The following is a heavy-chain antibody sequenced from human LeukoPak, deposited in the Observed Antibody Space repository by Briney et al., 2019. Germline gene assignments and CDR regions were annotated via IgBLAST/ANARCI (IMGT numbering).Heavy chain of an antibody. CDR2: IGYDGNNK. D-gene: IGHD5/OR15-5a*01. Sequence: GGSLRLSCAASGFTLSSYGMHWVRQAPGKGLEWVAFIGYDGNNKYYPDSVKGRFTISRDISKNTLYLQMNSLRAEDTAVYYCAKGPKQLLVRRSVWSYMDVWGKGTTVTIS. CDR1: GFTLSSYG. CDR3: AKGPKQLLVRRSVWSYMDV. V-gene: IGHV3-30*02. J-gene: IGHJ6*03.